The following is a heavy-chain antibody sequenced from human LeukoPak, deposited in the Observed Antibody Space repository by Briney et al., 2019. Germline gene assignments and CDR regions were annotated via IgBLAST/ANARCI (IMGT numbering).Heavy chain of an antibody. D-gene: IGHD5-24*01. J-gene: IGHJ4*02. CDR1: GFTFGDYA. CDR3: AKPPYGRDVYNYFDY. CDR2: ISGSGGST. Sequence: GRSLRLSCIASGFTFGDYAMDWVREAPGKGLEWVSAISGSGGSTYYADSVKGRFTISRDNSKNTLYLQMNSLRVEDTAVYYCAKPPYGRDVYNYFDYWGQGTPVTVSS. V-gene: IGHV3-23*01.